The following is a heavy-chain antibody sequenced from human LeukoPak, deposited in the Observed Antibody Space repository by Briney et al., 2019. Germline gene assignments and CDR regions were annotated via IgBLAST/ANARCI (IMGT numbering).Heavy chain of an antibody. D-gene: IGHD4-17*01. CDR1: GGTFSSYA. CDR2: IIPIFGTA. Sequence: GSSVKVSCKASGGTFSSYAISWVRQAPGQGLEWMGGIIPIFGTANYAQKFQGRVTITADKSTSTAYMELSSLRSEDTAVYYCARADYGDYVMPYYYYGMDVWGQGTTVTVSS. V-gene: IGHV1-69*06. J-gene: IGHJ6*02. CDR3: ARADYGDYVMPYYYYGMDV.